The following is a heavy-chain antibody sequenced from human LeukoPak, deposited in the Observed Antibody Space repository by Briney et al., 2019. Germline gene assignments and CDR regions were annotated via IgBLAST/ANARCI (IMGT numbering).Heavy chain of an antibody. V-gene: IGHV4-34*01. CDR3: ARSGCSSTSCSLHFDY. J-gene: IGHJ4*02. Sequence: TSETLSLTCAVYGGSFSGYYWSWIRQPPGKGLEWIGEINHGGSTNYNPSLKSRVTISVDTSKNQFSLKLSSVTAADTAVYYCARSGCSSTSCSLHFDYWGQGTLVTVSS. CDR2: INHGGST. CDR1: GGSFSGYY. D-gene: IGHD2-2*01.